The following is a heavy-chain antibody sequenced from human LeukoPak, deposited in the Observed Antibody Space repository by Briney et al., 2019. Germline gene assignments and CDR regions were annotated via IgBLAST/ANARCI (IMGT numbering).Heavy chain of an antibody. CDR1: GFTFSSYW. Sequence: GGSLRLSCVASGFTFSSYWMTWVRQAPGKGLEWVANIKQDGSEKYYVDSVKGRFTISRDNAKNSLYLQMNSLRAEDTAVYYCARGGISDYYYYMDVWGKGTTVTVSS. CDR2: IKQDGSEK. J-gene: IGHJ6*03. D-gene: IGHD2-15*01. V-gene: IGHV3-7*01. CDR3: ARGGISDYYYYMDV.